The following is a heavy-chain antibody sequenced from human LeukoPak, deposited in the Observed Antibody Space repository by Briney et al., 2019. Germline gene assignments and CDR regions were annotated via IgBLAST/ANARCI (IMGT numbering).Heavy chain of an antibody. CDR1: GFSIRRCW. Sequence: GGSLRLSCAASGFSIRRCWMTWVRQAPGKGLERVGNIQYDGNVKHYVDSVRGRFTISRDNAKNSVYLQMNSLRAEDSAVYFCGNQCSGGTCPEHWGQGTQVTVSS. V-gene: IGHV3-7*01. CDR3: GNQCSGGTCPEH. J-gene: IGHJ1*01. D-gene: IGHD2-15*01. CDR2: IQYDGNVK.